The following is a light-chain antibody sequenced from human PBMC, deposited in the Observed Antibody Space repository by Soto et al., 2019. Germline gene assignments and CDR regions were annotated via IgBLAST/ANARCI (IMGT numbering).Light chain of an antibody. CDR3: QHYGTSAL. V-gene: IGKV3-20*01. CDR1: QSVSSSY. CDR2: GAS. J-gene: IGKJ3*01. Sequence: EIVLTQSPGTLSLSPGERATLSCRASQSVSSSYLAWYQQKPGQAPRLLIYGASSRATGIPDRFSGSGSGTDFTLTISRLEPEDFAVCYCQHYGTSALFGPGTKVDIK.